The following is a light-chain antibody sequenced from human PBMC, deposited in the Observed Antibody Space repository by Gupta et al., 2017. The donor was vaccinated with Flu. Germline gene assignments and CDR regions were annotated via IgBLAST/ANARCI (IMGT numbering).Light chain of an antibody. CDR1: NSIIGSHY. J-gene: IGLJ1*01. V-gene: IGLV1-47*01. CDR3: VTWDDSLSVYV. Sequence: SVTISGSVSNSIIGSHYIHWDQQLPATAPKLLSYRNNQRPSGVPARFSGSKSGTSASLAISGLRSEDEADYYCVTWDDSLSVYVFGTGTKVTVL. CDR2: RNN.